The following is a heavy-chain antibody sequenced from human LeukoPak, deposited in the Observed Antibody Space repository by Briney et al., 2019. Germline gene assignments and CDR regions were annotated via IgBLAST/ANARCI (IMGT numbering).Heavy chain of an antibody. CDR1: GFTFSNYA. Sequence: GGSLRLSCAASGFTFSNYAMHWARQAPGKGLEWVAVISFDSTKEYYGSSVKGRFIVARDSPKATLHLQMHSLRPDDTAVYYCARFKVGRNATQKNAFDVWGRGTVVTVSS. CDR3: ARFKVGRNATQKNAFDV. D-gene: IGHD1-26*01. J-gene: IGHJ3*01. CDR2: ISFDSTKE. V-gene: IGHV3-30*01.